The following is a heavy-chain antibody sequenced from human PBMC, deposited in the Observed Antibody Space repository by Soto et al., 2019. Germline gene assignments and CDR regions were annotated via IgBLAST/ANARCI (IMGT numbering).Heavy chain of an antibody. CDR2: ISSGSTYK. D-gene: IGHD6-13*01. CDR1: GFTFSSYS. CDR3: TRGASHIAAALNWFDP. V-gene: IGHV3-21*01. J-gene: IGHJ5*02. Sequence: GGSLRLSCAASGFTFSSYSMNWVRQAPGKGLEWVSSISSGSTYKYYADSAKGRFTISRDNAKNSLFLQMDSLRDEDTAVYYCTRGASHIAAALNWFDPWGPGTLVTVSS.